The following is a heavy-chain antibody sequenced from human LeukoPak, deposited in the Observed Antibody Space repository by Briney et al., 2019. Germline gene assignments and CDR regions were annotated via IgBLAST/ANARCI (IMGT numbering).Heavy chain of an antibody. CDR3: ARGHYYDSSGYVSY. CDR2: ISSSSSTI. J-gene: IGHJ4*02. CDR1: GFTFSSYS. D-gene: IGHD3-22*01. V-gene: IGHV3-48*01. Sequence: GGSLRLSCAASGFTFSSYSMNWVRQAPGKGLEWVSYISSSSSTIYYADSVKGRFTISRDNAKNSLYLQMNSLRAEDTAVHYCARGHYYDSSGYVSYWGQGTLVTVSS.